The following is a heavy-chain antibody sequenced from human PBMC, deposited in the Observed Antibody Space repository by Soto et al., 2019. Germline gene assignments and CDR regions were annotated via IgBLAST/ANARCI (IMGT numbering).Heavy chain of an antibody. CDR1: GVSFSGYH. D-gene: IGHD5-12*01. CDR3: ARGEVEMATIRFNYFDY. Sequence: SETLSLTCAVYGVSFSGYHWIWIRQPTGKGLEWIGEINHSGSTNYNPSLKSRVTISVDTSKNQFSLKLSSVTAADTAVYYCARGEVEMATIRFNYFDYWGQGTLVTVSS. J-gene: IGHJ4*02. CDR2: INHSGST. V-gene: IGHV4-34*01.